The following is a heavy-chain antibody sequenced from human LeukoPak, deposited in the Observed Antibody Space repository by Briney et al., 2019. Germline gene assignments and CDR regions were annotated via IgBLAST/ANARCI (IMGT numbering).Heavy chain of an antibody. J-gene: IGHJ4*02. CDR2: IYYSGST. CDR3: ARVTGYTIEDYFDY. CDR1: GGSISSYY. Sequence: SETLSLTCTVSGGSISSYYWSWIRQPPGKGLEWIGYIYYSGSTNYNPSLKSRVTISVKTSKNQLSLKLRSVTAGDTAVYYCARVTGYTIEDYFDYWGQGTLVTVSS. D-gene: IGHD3-9*01. V-gene: IGHV4-59*01.